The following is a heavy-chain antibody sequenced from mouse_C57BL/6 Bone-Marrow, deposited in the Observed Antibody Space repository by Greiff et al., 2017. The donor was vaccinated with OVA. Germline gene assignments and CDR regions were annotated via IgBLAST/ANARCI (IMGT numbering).Heavy chain of an antibody. CDR2: ISDGGSYT. CDR1: GFTFSSYA. V-gene: IGHV5-4*03. D-gene: IGHD1-1*01. CDR3: ARGGTYGSSYGYAMDY. J-gene: IGHJ4*01. Sequence: EVKVVESGGGLVKPGGSLKLSCAASGFTFSSYAMSWVRQTPEKRLEWVATISDGGSYTYYPDNVKGRFTISRDNAKNNLYLQMSHLKSEDTAMYYCARGGTYGSSYGYAMDYWGQGTSVTVSS.